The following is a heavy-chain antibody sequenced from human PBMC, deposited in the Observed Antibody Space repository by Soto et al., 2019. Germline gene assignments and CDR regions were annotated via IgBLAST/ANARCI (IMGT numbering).Heavy chain of an antibody. CDR2: ISGDGRVT. V-gene: IGHV3-30-3*01. J-gene: IGHJ4*02. D-gene: IGHD3-9*01. Sequence: QVQPVESGGGVVQPGGSLRLSCAASGFNFGDYAMHWVRQAPGKGLEWVAVISGDGRVTFYTDYVKGRFIISRDNSKSSLLLQLNRLRAEDTAVYCCVRARYFDGYVKEACDIWGQEILVSVSS. CDR3: VRARYFDGYVKEACDI. CDR1: GFNFGDYA.